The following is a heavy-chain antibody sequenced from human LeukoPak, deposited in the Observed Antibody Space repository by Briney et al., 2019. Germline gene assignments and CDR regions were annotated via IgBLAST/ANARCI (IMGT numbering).Heavy chain of an antibody. D-gene: IGHD5-18*01. CDR2: IYYSGST. CDR3: ARHPARYSYGSNFDY. J-gene: IGHJ4*02. Sequence: PSETLSLTCTVSGGSISNYYWSWIRQPPGKGLEWIGYIYYSGSTNYNPSLKSRVTISVDTSKNQFSLKLSSVTAADTAVYYCARHPARYSYGSNFDYWGQGTQVTVSS. CDR1: GGSISNYY. V-gene: IGHV4-59*08.